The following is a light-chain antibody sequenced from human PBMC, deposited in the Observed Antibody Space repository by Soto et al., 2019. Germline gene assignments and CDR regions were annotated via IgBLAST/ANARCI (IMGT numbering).Light chain of an antibody. J-gene: IGKJ4*01. V-gene: IGKV3-11*01. CDR1: QTVSIN. CDR3: HQHHDWPLT. CDR2: DVS. Sequence: EIVLTQSPATLSLSPGGRATLSCRASQTVSINLAWYQQRPGQAPRLLIYDVSNRATGITARFSGSGSGTDFTLTISSLEPEDFAVYYCHQHHDWPLTFGGGTKVDIK.